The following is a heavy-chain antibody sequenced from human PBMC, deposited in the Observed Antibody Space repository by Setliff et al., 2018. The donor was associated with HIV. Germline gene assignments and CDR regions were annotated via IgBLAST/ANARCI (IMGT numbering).Heavy chain of an antibody. CDR1: GFTFSRYG. D-gene: IGHD5-18*01. Sequence: GGSLRLSCAASGFTFSRYGMHWVRQAPGKGLEWVAVMSYDGNNKYYADSVKGRFTISRDNSKNTLFLQMNSLRAEDTAVYYCASIELAAMVPVDYWGQGTLVTVSS. J-gene: IGHJ4*02. CDR3: ASIELAAMVPVDY. CDR2: MSYDGNNK. V-gene: IGHV3-30*07.